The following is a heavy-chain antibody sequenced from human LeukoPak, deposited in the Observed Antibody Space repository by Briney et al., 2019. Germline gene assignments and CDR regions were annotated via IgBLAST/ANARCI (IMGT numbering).Heavy chain of an antibody. D-gene: IGHD6-13*01. CDR3: ARGQQLDY. CDR2: SSSSGNYI. J-gene: IGHJ4*02. V-gene: IGHV3-21*01. Sequence: KTGGSLRLSCAASGFILRSYSVSWVRQAPGKGLEWVAFSSSSGNYIYYADSVKGRFIISRDNAKSSLDLQLNSLRAEDTALYYCARGQQLDYWGQGILVTVSS. CDR1: GFILRSYS.